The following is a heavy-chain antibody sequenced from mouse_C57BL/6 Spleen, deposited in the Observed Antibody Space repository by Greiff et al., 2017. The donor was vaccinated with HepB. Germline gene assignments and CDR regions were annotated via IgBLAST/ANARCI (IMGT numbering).Heavy chain of an antibody. CDR3: AKMGDYYGSTYFDY. CDR1: GYSITSGYY. CDR2: ISYDGSN. J-gene: IGHJ2*01. Sequence: ESGPGLVKPSQSLSLTCSVTGYSITSGYYWNWIRQFPGNKLEWMGYISYDGSNNYNPSLKNRISITRDTSKNQFFLKLNSVTTEDTATYYCAKMGDYYGSTYFDYWGQGTTLTVSS. V-gene: IGHV3-6*01. D-gene: IGHD1-1*01.